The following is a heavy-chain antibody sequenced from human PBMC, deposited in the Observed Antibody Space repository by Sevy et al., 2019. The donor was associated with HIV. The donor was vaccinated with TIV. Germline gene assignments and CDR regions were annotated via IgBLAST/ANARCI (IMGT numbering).Heavy chain of an antibody. CDR3: ARDHLPYCSSTSCYLWFDP. Sequence: GASVKVSCKASGYTFTSYGISWVRQAPGQGLEWMGWISAYNGNTNYAQKLQGRVTMTTDTSTSTAYMELRSLRSDDTTVYYCARDHLPYCSSTSCYLWFDPWGQGTLVTVSS. CDR1: GYTFTSYG. J-gene: IGHJ5*02. CDR2: ISAYNGNT. D-gene: IGHD2-2*01. V-gene: IGHV1-18*01.